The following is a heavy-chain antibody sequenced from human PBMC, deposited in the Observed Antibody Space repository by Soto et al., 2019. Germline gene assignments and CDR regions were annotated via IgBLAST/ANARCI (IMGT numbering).Heavy chain of an antibody. V-gene: IGHV5-51*01. J-gene: IGHJ5*02. D-gene: IGHD2-15*01. Sequence: GESLKISCKGSGYSFTSYWIGWVRQMPGKGLEWMGIIYPGESDTRYSPSFQGQVTISADNSISTAYLQWSSLKASDTAMYYCARYCSGGSCYFWFDPWGQGTLVTVSS. CDR2: IYPGESDT. CDR1: GYSFTSYW. CDR3: ARYCSGGSCYFWFDP.